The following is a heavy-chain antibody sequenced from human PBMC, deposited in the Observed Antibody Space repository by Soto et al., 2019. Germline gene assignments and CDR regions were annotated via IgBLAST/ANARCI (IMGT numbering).Heavy chain of an antibody. J-gene: IGHJ6*02. CDR1: GYTFTSYG. CDR3: ARAEIQDIVVVVAAPPYYCGMDV. CDR2: ISAYNGNT. V-gene: IGHV1-18*01. D-gene: IGHD2-15*01. Sequence: QVQLVQSGAEVKKPGASVKVSCKASGYTFTSYGISWVRQAPGQGLEWMGWISAYNGNTNYAQKLQGRVTMTTDTAPSTAYMELRSLRSDDTAVYYCARAEIQDIVVVVAAPPYYCGMDVWGQGTTVTVSS.